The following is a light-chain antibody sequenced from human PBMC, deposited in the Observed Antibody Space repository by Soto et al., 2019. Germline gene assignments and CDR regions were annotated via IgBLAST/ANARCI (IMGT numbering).Light chain of an antibody. J-gene: IGLJ2*01. CDR1: SRDVGNFDY. V-gene: IGLV2-14*01. CDR3: TAYTTGDVPGI. CDR2: EVN. Sequence: QSALTQPASVSGSPGQSITISCTGTSRDVGNFDYVSWYQHHPGKAPKLILYEVNIRPSGVSDRFSGSKSGNTASLTISGLQPDDQADYFCTAYTTGDVPGIFGGGTKLTVL.